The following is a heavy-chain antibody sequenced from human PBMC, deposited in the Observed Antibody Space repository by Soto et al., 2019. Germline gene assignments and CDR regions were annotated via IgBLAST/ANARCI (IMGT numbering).Heavy chain of an antibody. CDR1: GGSVSSGSYY. CDR2: IYYSGST. Sequence: PSETLSLTCTVSGGSVSSGSYYWSWIRQPPGKGLEWIGYIYYSGSTNYNPSLKSRVPISVDTSKNQFSLKLSSVTAADTAVYYCARDDCSGGSCYSGDGMDVWGQGTTVTVSS. V-gene: IGHV4-61*01. D-gene: IGHD2-15*01. J-gene: IGHJ6*02. CDR3: ARDDCSGGSCYSGDGMDV.